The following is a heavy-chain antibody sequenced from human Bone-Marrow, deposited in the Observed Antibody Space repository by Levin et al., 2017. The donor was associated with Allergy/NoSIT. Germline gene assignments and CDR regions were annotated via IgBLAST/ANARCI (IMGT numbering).Heavy chain of an antibody. D-gene: IGHD6-13*01. CDR2: IYHTGST. CDR3: ATIYSSWPYYCDS. Sequence: SETLSLTCAVSGASISSGDYSWSWIRQPPGKGLECIGYIYHTGSTYYNPSLKSRVTISLDRSKNQFSLKLSSVTAADTAVYYCATIYSSWPYYCDSWGQGTLVTVSS. CDR1: GASISSGDYS. V-gene: IGHV4-30-2*01. J-gene: IGHJ4*02.